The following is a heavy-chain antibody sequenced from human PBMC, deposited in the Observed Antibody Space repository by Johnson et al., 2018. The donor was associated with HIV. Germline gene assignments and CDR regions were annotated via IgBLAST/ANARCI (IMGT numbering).Heavy chain of an antibody. J-gene: IGHJ3*02. Sequence: QVQLVESGGGVVQPGRSLRLSCAASGFTFSTYGMHWVRQAPGKGLEWVAVMWYDGSNKYYADSVKGRFTISRDNSEKTLYLQMSSLRIEDTAVYYCARVGDWGSAYDAFDIWGQGTIVTVSS. D-gene: IGHD7-27*01. CDR3: ARVGDWGSAYDAFDI. V-gene: IGHV3-30*19. CDR2: MWYDGSNK. CDR1: GFTFSTYG.